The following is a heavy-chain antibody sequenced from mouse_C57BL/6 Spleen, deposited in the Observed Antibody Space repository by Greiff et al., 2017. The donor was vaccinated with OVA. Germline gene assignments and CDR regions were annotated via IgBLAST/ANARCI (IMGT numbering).Heavy chain of an antibody. V-gene: IGHV1-54*01. CDR1: GYAFTNYL. J-gene: IGHJ2*01. CDR2: INPGSGGT. D-gene: IGHD2-5*01. CDR3: ARDSNYGYFDY. Sequence: VQRVESGAELVRPGTSVKVSCKASGYAFTNYLIEWVKQRPGQGLEWIGVINPGSGGTNSNEKFKGKATLTADKSSSTAYMQLSSLTSEDSAVYFCARDSNYGYFDYWGQGTTLTVSS.